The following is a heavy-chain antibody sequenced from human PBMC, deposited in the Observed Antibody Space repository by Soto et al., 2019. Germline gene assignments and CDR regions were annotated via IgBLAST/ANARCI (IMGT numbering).Heavy chain of an antibody. CDR2: IYYSGST. Sequence: SETLSLTCTVSGGSISSSSYYWGWIRQPPGKGLEWIGSIYYSGSTYYNPSLKSRVTISVDTSKNQFSLKLSSVTAADTAVYYCATDGGYYYYGMDVWGQGTTVTVSS. CDR1: GGSISSSSYY. V-gene: IGHV4-39*01. J-gene: IGHJ6*02. CDR3: ATDGGYYYYGMDV.